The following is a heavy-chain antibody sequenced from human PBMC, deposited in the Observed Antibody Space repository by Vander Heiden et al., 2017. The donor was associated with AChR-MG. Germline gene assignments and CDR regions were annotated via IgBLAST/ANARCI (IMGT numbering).Heavy chain of an antibody. Sequence: QVQLVQSGAEVKKPGASVKVSCKASGYTFTSYGISWVRQAPGQGLEWMGWISAYNGNTNYAQKLQGRVTMTTDTSTSTAYMELRSLRSDDTAVYYCARGLQPDYYDSSGYKAIGYWCHGTLVTVSS. CDR1: GYTFTSYG. J-gene: IGHJ4*01. CDR2: ISAYNGNT. CDR3: ARGLQPDYYDSSGYKAIGY. D-gene: IGHD3-22*01. V-gene: IGHV1-18*01.